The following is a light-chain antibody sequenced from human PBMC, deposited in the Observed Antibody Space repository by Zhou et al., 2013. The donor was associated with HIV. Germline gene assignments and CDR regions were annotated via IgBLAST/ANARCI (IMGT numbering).Light chain of an antibody. CDR1: QGISNY. J-gene: IGKJ1*01. CDR3: QQSYGTPQT. CDR2: AAS. Sequence: DIQMTQSPSSLSASVGDRVTITCRASQGISNYLAWYQQKPGKVPKLLIYAASTLQSGVPSRFSGSGSRTDFTLTINSLQPEDFATYFCQQSYGTPQTFGQGTKVEVK. V-gene: IGKV1-27*01.